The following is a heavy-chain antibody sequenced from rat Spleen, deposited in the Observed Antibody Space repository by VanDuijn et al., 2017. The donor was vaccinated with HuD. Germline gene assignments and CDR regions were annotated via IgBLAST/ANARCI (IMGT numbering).Heavy chain of an antibody. D-gene: IGHD1-1*01. Sequence: QLQESGPGLVKPSQSLSLTCSVTVYSITSSYRWNWIRKFPGNKLEWMGYIDGAGSTTYNPSLKSRISITRDTSKNQFFLQLNSVTTEDTATYYCARSDGVHYYLPFADWGQGTLVTASS. J-gene: IGHJ3*01. CDR2: IDGAGST. CDR3: ARSDGVHYYLPFAD. V-gene: IGHV3-3*01. CDR1: VYSITSSYR.